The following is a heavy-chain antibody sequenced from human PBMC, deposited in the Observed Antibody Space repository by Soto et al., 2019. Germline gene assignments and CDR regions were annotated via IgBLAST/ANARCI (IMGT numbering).Heavy chain of an antibody. V-gene: IGHV1-18*01. CDR1: GYTFTSYG. CDR3: ARDGDTVTTFYYYYYMDV. Sequence: GASVKVSCKASGYTFTSYGISWVRQAPGQGLEWMGWISAYNGNTNYAQKLQGRVTMTTDTSTSTAYMELRSLRSDDTAVYYCARDGDTVTTFYYYYYMDVWGKGTTVTVSS. J-gene: IGHJ6*03. CDR2: ISAYNGNT. D-gene: IGHD4-17*01.